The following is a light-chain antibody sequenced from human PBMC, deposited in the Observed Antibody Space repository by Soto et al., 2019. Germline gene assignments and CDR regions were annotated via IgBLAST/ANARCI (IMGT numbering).Light chain of an antibody. Sequence: QSALTQPPSASGSPGQSVTISCTGTSSDVGGYNYVSWYQQHPGKAPKLMIYEVSKRPSGVPDRFSGSKSGNTASLTVSGLQPEDDADYYCNSYAGSNNFDVVFGGGTKLTVL. V-gene: IGLV2-8*01. J-gene: IGLJ2*01. CDR1: SSDVGGYNY. CDR3: NSYAGSNNFDVV. CDR2: EVS.